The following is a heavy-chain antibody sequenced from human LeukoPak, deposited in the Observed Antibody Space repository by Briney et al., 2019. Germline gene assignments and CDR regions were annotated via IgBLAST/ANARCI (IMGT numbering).Heavy chain of an antibody. J-gene: IGHJ4*02. CDR3: ARGLRSDY. Sequence: GASVKVSCKASGYTFINYDINWVRQAPGQGREWMGWMNHNNGRKVYAQKFQGTVTMTINSSINTAYTELTSLKSDDTAVSYCARGLRSDYWGQGTLVTVSS. CDR2: MNHNNGRK. CDR1: GYTFINYD. V-gene: IGHV1-8*01. D-gene: IGHD3-16*02.